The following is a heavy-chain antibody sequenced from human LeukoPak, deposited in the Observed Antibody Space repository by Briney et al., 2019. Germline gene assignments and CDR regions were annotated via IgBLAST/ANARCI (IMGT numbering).Heavy chain of an antibody. D-gene: IGHD3-16*02. CDR2: ISYDGSNK. CDR1: GFTFSSYG. CDR3: ARDRYYDYVWGSYRYNYYFDY. J-gene: IGHJ4*02. V-gene: IGHV3-30*03. Sequence: GGSLRLSCAASGFTFSSYGMHWVRQAPGKGLEWVAVISYDGSNKYYADSVKGRFTISRDNSKNTLYLQMNSLRAEDTAVYYCARDRYYDYVWGSYRYNYYFDYWGQGTLVTVSS.